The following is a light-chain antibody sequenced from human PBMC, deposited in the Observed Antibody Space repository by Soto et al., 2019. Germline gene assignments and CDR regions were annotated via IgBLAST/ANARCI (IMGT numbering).Light chain of an antibody. CDR2: GAS. Sequence: EIVLTQSAGTVSWSPGERATLSCKASQSVDRDYLAWYQQRPGQAPRLLIYGASSRAAGIPDRFSGRGSGTDFTLTITRLEPEDFAAYYCQQYGGSPTTFGQGTKLQIK. CDR3: QQYGGSPTT. CDR1: QSVDRDY. V-gene: IGKV3-20*01. J-gene: IGKJ2*01.